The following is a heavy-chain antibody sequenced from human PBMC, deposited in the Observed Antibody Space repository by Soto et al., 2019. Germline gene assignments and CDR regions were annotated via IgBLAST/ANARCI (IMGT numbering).Heavy chain of an antibody. V-gene: IGHV1-69*01. J-gene: IGHJ4*02. CDR2: IVPIYRTA. CDR3: VRDSGAKLSSS. Sequence: QVQLVQSGAAVKKPGSSVKVSCKASGGTFSSYRINWVRQAPGQGLEWVGGIVPIYRTADYAQKFQGRVTITADESARPSYMELRSLKSRDTAVYYCVRDSGAKLSSSWGQGTLVTVSS. D-gene: IGHD6-13*01. CDR1: GGTFSSYR.